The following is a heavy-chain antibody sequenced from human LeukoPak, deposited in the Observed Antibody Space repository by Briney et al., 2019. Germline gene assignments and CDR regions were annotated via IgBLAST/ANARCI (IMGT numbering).Heavy chain of an antibody. CDR3: AKLIPTVDCSRTSCYGFDY. V-gene: IGHV3-23*01. CDR2: ITGDGANT. CDR1: GFTFSSYA. Sequence: GGSLRLSCAAPGFTFSSYAMTWVRQAPGKGLGWVPAITGDGANTYYADSVKGRFTISRDNSKNTLYLQMNSLRAEDTALYYCAKLIPTVDCSRTSCYGFDYWGQGTLVTVSS. J-gene: IGHJ4*02. D-gene: IGHD2-2*01.